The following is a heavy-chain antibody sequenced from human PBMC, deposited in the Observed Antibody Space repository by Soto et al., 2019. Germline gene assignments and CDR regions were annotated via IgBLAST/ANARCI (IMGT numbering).Heavy chain of an antibody. CDR3: AKDPVGPYSGSYYWSGHYFDY. V-gene: IGHV3-30*18. CDR1: GFTFSSYG. D-gene: IGHD1-26*01. Sequence: GGSLRLSCAASGFTFSSYGMHWVRQAPGKGLEWVAVISYDGSNKYYADSVKGRFTISRDNSKNTLYLQMNSLRAEDTAVYYCAKDPVGPYSGSYYWSGHYFDYWGQGTLVTVSS. CDR2: ISYDGSNK. J-gene: IGHJ4*02.